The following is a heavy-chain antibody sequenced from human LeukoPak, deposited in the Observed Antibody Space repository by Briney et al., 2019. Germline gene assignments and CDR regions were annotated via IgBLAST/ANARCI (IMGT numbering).Heavy chain of an antibody. CDR2: INPSGGST. Sequence: GASVKVSRKASGYTFTSYYMHWVRQAPGQGLEWMGIINPSGGSTSYAQKFQGRVTMTTDTSTSTAYMELRSLRSDDTAVYYCASAGIAAPDWFDPWGQGTLVTVSS. CDR3: ASAGIAAPDWFDP. V-gene: IGHV1-46*01. CDR1: GYTFTSYY. J-gene: IGHJ5*02. D-gene: IGHD6-13*01.